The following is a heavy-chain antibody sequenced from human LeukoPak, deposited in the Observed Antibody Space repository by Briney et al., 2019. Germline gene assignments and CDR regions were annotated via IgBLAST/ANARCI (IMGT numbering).Heavy chain of an antibody. D-gene: IGHD6-13*01. CDR2: IRYDGSNK. V-gene: IGHV3-30*02. J-gene: IGHJ4*02. Sequence: PGGSLRLSCAASGSTFSSYGMHWVRQAPGKGLEWVAFIRYDGSNKYYADSVKGRFTISRDNSKNTLYLQMNSLRAEDTAVYYCAQNPSSSSAGEEAYYFDYWGQGTLVTVSS. CDR3: AQNPSSSSAGEEAYYFDY. CDR1: GSTFSSYG.